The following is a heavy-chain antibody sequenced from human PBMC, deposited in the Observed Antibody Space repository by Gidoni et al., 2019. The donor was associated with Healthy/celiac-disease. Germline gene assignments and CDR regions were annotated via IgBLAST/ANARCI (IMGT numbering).Heavy chain of an antibody. CDR1: GFTFSSYA. J-gene: IGHJ4*02. CDR2: ISGSGGST. Sequence: EVQLLESGGGLVQPGGSLRLSCAASGFTFSSYAMSWVRQAPGQGLEWVSAISGSGGSTYYADSVKGRFTISRDNSKNTLYLQMNSLRAEDTAVYYCAKDLYYDILTGYPSFDYWGQGTLVTVSS. D-gene: IGHD3-9*01. V-gene: IGHV3-23*01. CDR3: AKDLYYDILTGYPSFDY.